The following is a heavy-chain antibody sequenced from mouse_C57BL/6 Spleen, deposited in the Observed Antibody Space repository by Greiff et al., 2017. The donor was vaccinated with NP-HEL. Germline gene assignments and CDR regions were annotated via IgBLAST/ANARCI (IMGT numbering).Heavy chain of an antibody. CDR2: IYPGDGDT. CDR3: ARRDYDYGYFGC. D-gene: IGHD2-4*01. CDR1: GYAFSSYW. V-gene: IGHV1-80*01. J-gene: IGHJ2*01. Sequence: QVQLQQSGAELVKPGASVKISCKASGYAFSSYWMNWVKQRPGKGLEWIGQIYPGDGDTNYNGKFKGKATLTADKSSSTAYMQLSSLTSEDSAVYFCARRDYDYGYFGCWGQGTTLTVAS.